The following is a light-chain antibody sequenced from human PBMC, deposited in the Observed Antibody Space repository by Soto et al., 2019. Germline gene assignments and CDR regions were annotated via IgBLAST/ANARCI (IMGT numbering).Light chain of an antibody. CDR1: NSDIGGYNY. Sequence: QSALTQPVSVSGSPGQSITISCTGTNSDIGGYNYVSWYQHHPGKAPKLMIYGVANRPSGVSNRFSGSKSGNTASLTISGLQAEDEADYYCSSYTSVTIVVFGGGTKLTVL. CDR2: GVA. J-gene: IGLJ2*01. CDR3: SSYTSVTIVV. V-gene: IGLV2-14*01.